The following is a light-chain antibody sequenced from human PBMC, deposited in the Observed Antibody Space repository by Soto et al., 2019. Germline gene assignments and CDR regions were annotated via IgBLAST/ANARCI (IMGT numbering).Light chain of an antibody. J-gene: IGKJ2*01. CDR2: GAS. Sequence: EIVLTQFPGTLSLSPGERATLSCRASQSVSSSYLAWFQQKPGQAPRLLIYGASSRATGIPDRFSGRGSGTDFPLTISRLEAEDFAVYFCPPYGNSPTFGQGAKLEIK. CDR3: PPYGNSPT. CDR1: QSVSSSY. V-gene: IGKV3-20*01.